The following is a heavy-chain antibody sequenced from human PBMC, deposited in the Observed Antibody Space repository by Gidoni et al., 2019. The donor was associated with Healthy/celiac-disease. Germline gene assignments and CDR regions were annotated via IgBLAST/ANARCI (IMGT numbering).Heavy chain of an antibody. CDR1: GGSISSGGYY. Sequence: QVQLQESGPGLVKPSQTLSLTCTVSGGSISSGGYYWSWIRQHPGKGLEWIGYIYYSGSTYYNPSLKGRVTISVDTSKNQFSLQLSSVTAADTAVYYCARENMVRGVHAPENWFDPWGQGTLVTVSS. D-gene: IGHD3-10*01. CDR2: IYYSGST. CDR3: ARENMVRGVHAPENWFDP. V-gene: IGHV4-31*03. J-gene: IGHJ5*02.